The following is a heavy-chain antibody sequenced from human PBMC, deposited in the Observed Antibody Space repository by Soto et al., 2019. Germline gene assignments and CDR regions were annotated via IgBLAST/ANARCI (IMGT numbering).Heavy chain of an antibody. J-gene: IGHJ4*02. CDR3: ANSDRGGSGNSNF. V-gene: IGHV3-23*01. Sequence: ELQLLESGGGLVQPGGSLRLSCAASGFAFNTYAMDWVRQAPGKGLEWVSSISGSGDRTYYADSVKGRFTISRDNSENTLYLEMNSLRAEDTAVYYCANSDRGGSGNSNFWGQRTLVTVSS. CDR1: GFAFNTYA. CDR2: ISGSGDRT. D-gene: IGHD3-10*01.